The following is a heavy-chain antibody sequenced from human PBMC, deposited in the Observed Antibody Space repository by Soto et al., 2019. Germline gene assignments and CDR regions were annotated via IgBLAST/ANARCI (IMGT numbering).Heavy chain of an antibody. CDR3: AREVGGYSDYVGYFDL. J-gene: IGHJ2*01. V-gene: IGHV3-30-3*01. CDR2: ISYYGSNK. CDR1: GFTFSSYA. D-gene: IGHD4-17*01. Sequence: QVQLVESGGGVVQPGRSLRLSCAASGFTFSSYAMDWVRQAPGKGLEWVAVISYYGSNKYYADSVKGRFTISRDNSQNTLYLQMNSLRAEDTAVYYCAREVGGYSDYVGYFDLWGRGTLVTVSS.